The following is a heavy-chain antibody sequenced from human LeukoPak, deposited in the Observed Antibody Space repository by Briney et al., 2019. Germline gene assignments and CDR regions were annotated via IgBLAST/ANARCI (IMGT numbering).Heavy chain of an antibody. V-gene: IGHV1-69*02. CDR3: AINILTGYYDY. CDR2: IVPMLGVT. CDR1: GGTFNNYN. J-gene: IGHJ4*02. D-gene: IGHD3-9*01. Sequence: SVKVSCKASGGTFNNYNIMWVRQAPGQGLEWMGRIVPMLGVTNYAQKFQHRVKIPADKFTNTAYIELSSRRSEDTAVYYCAINILTGYYDYWGQGTLVTVSS.